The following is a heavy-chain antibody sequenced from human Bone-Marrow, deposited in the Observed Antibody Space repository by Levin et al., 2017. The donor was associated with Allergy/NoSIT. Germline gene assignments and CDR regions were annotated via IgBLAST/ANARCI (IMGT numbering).Heavy chain of an antibody. CDR1: GFTFSSYS. D-gene: IGHD4-23*01. J-gene: IGHJ4*02. Sequence: GESLKISCAASGFTFSSYSMNWVRQAPGKGLEWISYIGSSSETIYYADSVKGRFTISRDNAKNSLYLQMNSLRAEDTAVYYCARHDYGGNSGDYWGQGTLVTVSS. CDR2: IGSSSETI. V-gene: IGHV3-48*04. CDR3: ARHDYGGNSGDY.